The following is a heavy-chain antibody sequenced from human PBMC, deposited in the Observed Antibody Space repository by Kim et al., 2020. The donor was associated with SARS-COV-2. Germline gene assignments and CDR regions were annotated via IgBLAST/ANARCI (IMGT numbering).Heavy chain of an antibody. V-gene: IGHV4-59*01. Sequence: SLKSRVTISVDTSKNQFSLKLSSVTAADTALYYCARDSPYYYGSGIFDYWGQGTLVTVSS. J-gene: IGHJ4*02. D-gene: IGHD3-10*01. CDR3: ARDSPYYYGSGIFDY.